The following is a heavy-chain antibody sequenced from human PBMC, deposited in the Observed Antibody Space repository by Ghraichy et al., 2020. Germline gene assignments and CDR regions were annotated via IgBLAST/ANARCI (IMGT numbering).Heavy chain of an antibody. D-gene: IGHD6-19*01. Sequence: SETLSLTCTVSGVSISSSDYWWGWIRQSPAKGLEWIGNVYYSGTTYSGTAYYNPSLKSRVTISVDTSKNQFSLKLTSVTAADTAVYYCARQKEWLDGKWFDPWGQGTLVTVSS. J-gene: IGHJ5*02. CDR2: VYYSGTTYSGTA. CDR3: ARQKEWLDGKWFDP. CDR1: GVSISSSDYW. V-gene: IGHV4-39*01.